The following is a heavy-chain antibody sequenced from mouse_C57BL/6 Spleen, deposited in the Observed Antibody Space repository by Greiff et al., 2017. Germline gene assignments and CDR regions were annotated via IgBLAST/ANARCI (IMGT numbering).Heavy chain of an antibody. V-gene: IGHV1-82*01. J-gene: IGHJ4*01. CDR1: GYAFSSSW. D-gene: IGHD1-1*01. CDR3: ARPSTVNAMDY. CDR2: IYPGDGDT. Sequence: QVQLQQSGPELVKPGASVKISCKASGYAFSSSWMNWVKQRPGKGLEWIGRIYPGDGDTNYNGKFKGKATLTADKSSSTAYMQLSSLTSEDSAVYFCARPSTVNAMDYWGQGTSVTVSS.